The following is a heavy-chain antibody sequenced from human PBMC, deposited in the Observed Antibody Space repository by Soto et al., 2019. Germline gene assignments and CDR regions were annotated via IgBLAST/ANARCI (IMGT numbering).Heavy chain of an antibody. D-gene: IGHD1-26*01. CDR1: GFTFSSYA. CDR3: ASLVGATRTRAFYI. V-gene: IGHV3-30-3*01. J-gene: IGHJ3*02. CDR2: ISYDGSNK. Sequence: QVQLVESGGGVVQPGRSLRLSCAASGFTFSSYAMHWVRQAPGKGLEWVAVISYDGSNKYYADSVKGRFTISRDNSKNTLYLQMNSLRAEDTAVYYCASLVGATRTRAFYIWGPGTMVTVSS.